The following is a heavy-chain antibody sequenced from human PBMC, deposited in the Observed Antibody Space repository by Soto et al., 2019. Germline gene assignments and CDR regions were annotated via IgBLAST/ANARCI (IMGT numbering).Heavy chain of an antibody. D-gene: IGHD3-22*01. CDR3: ARSYDSSGYFDY. Sequence: PAGSLPLSCAASGFTFSSYAMHWVRQAPGKGLEWVAVISYDGSNKYYADSVKGRFTISRDNSKNTLYLQMNSLRAEDTAVYYCARSYDSSGYFDYWGQGTLVTVSS. CDR1: GFTFSSYA. J-gene: IGHJ4*02. V-gene: IGHV3-30-3*01. CDR2: ISYDGSNK.